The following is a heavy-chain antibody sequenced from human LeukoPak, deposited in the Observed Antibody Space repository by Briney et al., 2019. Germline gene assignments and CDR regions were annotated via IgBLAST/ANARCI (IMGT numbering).Heavy chain of an antibody. CDR2: IGTAGDT. Sequence: PGGSLRLSCAASGFTFSSYWMHWVRQATGKGLEWVSAIGTAGDTYYPGSVKGRFTMSRENAKNSLYLQMNSLRAGDTAVYYCARGTSYRYDYWGQGTLVTVSS. V-gene: IGHV3-13*01. CDR3: ARGTSYRYDY. CDR1: GFTFSSYW. J-gene: IGHJ4*02. D-gene: IGHD1-26*01.